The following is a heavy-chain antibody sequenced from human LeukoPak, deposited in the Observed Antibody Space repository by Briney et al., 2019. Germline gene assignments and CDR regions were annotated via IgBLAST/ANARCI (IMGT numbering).Heavy chain of an antibody. V-gene: IGHV3-33*01. D-gene: IGHD3-22*01. J-gene: IGHJ4*02. Sequence: PGGSLRLSCAASGFTFSSYGMHWVRQAPGKGLEWVAVIWYDGSNKYYADSVKGRFTISRDNSKSTLYLQMNSLRAEDTAVYYCARGGYDSSGYYVDYWGQGTLVTVSS. CDR3: ARGGYDSSGYYVDY. CDR2: IWYDGSNK. CDR1: GFTFSSYG.